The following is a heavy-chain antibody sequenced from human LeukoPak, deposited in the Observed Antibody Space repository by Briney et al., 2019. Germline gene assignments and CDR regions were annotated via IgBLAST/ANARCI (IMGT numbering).Heavy chain of an antibody. D-gene: IGHD6-19*01. CDR3: ARPKKNRSGWLHTFDY. CDR1: GYTFTGYY. V-gene: IGHV1-2*02. J-gene: IGHJ4*02. CDR2: INPNSGGT. Sequence: ASVKVSCKASGYTFTGYYMHWVRQAPGQGLEWMGWINPNSGGTNYAQKFQGRVTMTRDTSISTAYMELSRLRSDDTAVYYCARPKKNRSGWLHTFDYWGQGTLVTVSS.